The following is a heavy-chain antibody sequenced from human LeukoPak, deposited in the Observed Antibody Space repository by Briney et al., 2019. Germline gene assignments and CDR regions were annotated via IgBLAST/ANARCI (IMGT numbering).Heavy chain of an antibody. CDR2: INHSGST. J-gene: IGHJ6*03. CDR3: AREEISDDFWSDYPPVGYMDV. CDR1: GGSFSNYY. V-gene: IGHV4-34*01. Sequence: SETLTLTCAVYGGSFSNYYWSWIRQPPGKGLEWIGEINHSGSTNYNPSLKSRVTISVDTSKNQFSLKLSSVTAADTALYYCAREEISDDFWSDYPPVGYMDVWGKGTPVTVSS. D-gene: IGHD3-3*01.